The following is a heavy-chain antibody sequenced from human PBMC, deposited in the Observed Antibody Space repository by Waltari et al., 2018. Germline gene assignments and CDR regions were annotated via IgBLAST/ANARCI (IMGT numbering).Heavy chain of an antibody. D-gene: IGHD1-20*01. J-gene: IGHJ4*02. CDR3: ATPFYNWDDPLHS. CDR1: GFTFINFA. Sequence: VQLLESGGGLVQPGGSLRLSCADSGFTFINFAITWVRLAPGTGLDWVSAISVSDDTHYADSVKGRFTVSRDTSQNTVYLQMNGLRAEDTAIYYCATPFYNWDDPLHSWGQGTLVAVSS. CDR2: ISVSDDT. V-gene: IGHV3-23*01.